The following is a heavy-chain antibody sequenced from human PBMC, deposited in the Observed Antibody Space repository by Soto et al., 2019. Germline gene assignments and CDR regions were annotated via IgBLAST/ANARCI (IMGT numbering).Heavy chain of an antibody. D-gene: IGHD3-3*01. CDR3: ATSYDSGFDP. CDR1: GYSFSTYA. CDR2: ITPNNGYT. V-gene: IGHV1-18*01. Sequence: QLQLMQSGGEAKNPGASVKVSCEASGYSFSTYAISWLRQAPGQGLEWMGLITPNNGYTNYAQKFQGRLILTTDIPSSTAYMELTSLRYDDTAMNYCATSYDSGFDPWGQGTLVSVS. J-gene: IGHJ5*02.